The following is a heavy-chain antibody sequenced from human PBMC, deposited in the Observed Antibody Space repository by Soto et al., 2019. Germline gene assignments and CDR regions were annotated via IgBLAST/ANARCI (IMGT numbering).Heavy chain of an antibody. CDR3: ARVLYYDSSGFDY. CDR2: ISPYNGNT. CDR1: GYTFTTYG. V-gene: IGHV1-18*04. J-gene: IGHJ4*02. Sequence: ASVKVSCKASGYTFTTYGISWVRQAPGQGLEWMGWISPYNGNTNYAQKLQGRVTMTADTSTSTAYMELRSLRSDDTAIYYCARVLYYDSSGFDYWGQGTLVTVSS. D-gene: IGHD3-22*01.